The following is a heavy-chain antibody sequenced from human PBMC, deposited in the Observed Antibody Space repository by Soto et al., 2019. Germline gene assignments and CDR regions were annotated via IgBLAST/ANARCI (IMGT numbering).Heavy chain of an antibody. CDR2: VYYTGSA. CDR3: ARDLWGYCGTDCYPLDV. J-gene: IGHJ6*02. D-gene: IGHD2-21*02. V-gene: IGHV4-59*01. Sequence: PSETLSLTCTVSGCSISSYYWSWFRQPPGKGLEWIAYVYYTGSANYNPSLKSRVTISVDTSKNQFSLKLNSVTAADTAVYYCARDLWGYCGTDCYPLDVWGQGTTVTVSS. CDR1: GCSISSYY.